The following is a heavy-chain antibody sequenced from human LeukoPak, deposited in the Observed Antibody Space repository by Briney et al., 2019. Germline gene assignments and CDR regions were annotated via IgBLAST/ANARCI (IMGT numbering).Heavy chain of an antibody. CDR2: IYYSGST. V-gene: IGHV4-59*12. J-gene: IGHJ4*02. CDR1: GGSISSYY. CDR3: ARDSSGSRPFDY. Sequence: PSVTLSLTCTVSGGSISSYYWSWIRQPPGKRLEWIGYIYYSGSTNYNPSPKSRVTMSVDTSKNQFSLNVSSVTAADTAVYYCARDSSGSRPFDYWGQGTLVTVSS. D-gene: IGHD3-22*01.